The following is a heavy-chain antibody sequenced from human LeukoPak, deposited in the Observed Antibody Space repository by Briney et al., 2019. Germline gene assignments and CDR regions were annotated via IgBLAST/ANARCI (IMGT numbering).Heavy chain of an antibody. J-gene: IGHJ5*02. CDR3: ARHLNYRNWFDP. D-gene: IGHD5-24*01. CDR2: IYYSGST. CDR1: GGSIRSGDFY. Sequence: PSETLSLTCTVSGGSIRSGDFYWSWIRQPPGKGLEWIGYIYYSGSTNYNPSLKSRVTISKDTSKNQFSLKLSSVTAADTAVYYCARHLNYRNWFDPWGQGTLVTVSS. V-gene: IGHV4-30-4*01.